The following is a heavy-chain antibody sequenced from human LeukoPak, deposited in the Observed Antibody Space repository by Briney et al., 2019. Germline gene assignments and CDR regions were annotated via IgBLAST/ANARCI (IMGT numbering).Heavy chain of an antibody. CDR3: ARNQQLGGHSYYYYGMDV. Sequence: GSLRLSCVGSGFTSIAYALTWARQAPGKGLEWVSGISGGGVTTYYADSVKGRFTISRDNSKNTLHLQMNSLRADDTAIYYCARNQQLGGHSYYYYGMDVWGQGTTVTVSS. J-gene: IGHJ6*02. CDR1: GFTSIAYA. V-gene: IGHV3-23*01. CDR2: ISGGGVTT. D-gene: IGHD3-16*01.